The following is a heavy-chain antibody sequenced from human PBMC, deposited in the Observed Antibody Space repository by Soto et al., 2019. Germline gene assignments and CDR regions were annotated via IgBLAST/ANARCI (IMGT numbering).Heavy chain of an antibody. CDR3: ARSITDTVSYYYGMDV. CDR2: LIPIFGTA. CDR1: GGTFSSYA. J-gene: IGHJ6*02. V-gene: IGHV1-69*12. D-gene: IGHD1-20*01. Sequence: QVQLVQSGAEVKKPGSSVKVSCKASGGTFSSYAISWVRQAPGQGLEWMGGLIPIFGTANYAQKFQGRVTITADESTSTAYMELSSLRSEDTAVYYWARSITDTVSYYYGMDVWGQGTTVTVSS.